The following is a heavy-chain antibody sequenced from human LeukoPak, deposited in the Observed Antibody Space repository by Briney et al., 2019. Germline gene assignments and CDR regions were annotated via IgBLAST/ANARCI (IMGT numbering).Heavy chain of an antibody. CDR2: ISWNSGSI. CDR3: AKCVSGRGSNYFAAFDI. D-gene: IGHD2/OR15-2a*01. CDR1: GFTFDDYA. Sequence: PGGSLRLSCAASGFTFDDYAMHWVRQAPGKGLEWVSGISWNSGSIGYADSVKGRFTISRDNAKNSLYLQMNSLRAEDMGVYHCAKCVSGRGSNYFAAFDIWGQGTMVTVSS. J-gene: IGHJ3*02. V-gene: IGHV3-9*03.